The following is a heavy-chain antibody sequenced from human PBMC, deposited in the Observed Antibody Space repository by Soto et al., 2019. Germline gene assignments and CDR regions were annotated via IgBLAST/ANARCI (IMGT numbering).Heavy chain of an antibody. CDR3: ARVHITGPVHS. CDR1: GGSVSSGSYY. D-gene: IGHD1-20*01. V-gene: IGHV4-61*01. Sequence: QVQLQESGPGLVKASETLSLTCTVSGGSVSSGSYYWSWIRQPPGKGLEWIGNIFHSGTTNYNASLRRRVSMSVDTPTNQFSLKLMSVTAADTAGYYCARVHITGPVHSWGQGNLVTVSS. CDR2: IFHSGTT. J-gene: IGHJ4*02.